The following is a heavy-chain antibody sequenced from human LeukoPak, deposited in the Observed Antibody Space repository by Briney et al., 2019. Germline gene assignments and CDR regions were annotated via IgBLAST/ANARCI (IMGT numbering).Heavy chain of an antibody. CDR2: VSYDGGTE. V-gene: IGHV3-30*18. J-gene: IGHJ3*02. Sequence: PGRSLRLSCAASGFTFSNYGMHWVRQAPGKGLEWVAVVSYDGGTERCADSLKGRFTVSRDNSKNTLYLQMSSLRADDTAVYYCAKEPIEVSGRNAFNIWGQGTVVTVSS. D-gene: IGHD6-19*01. CDR1: GFTFSNYG. CDR3: AKEPIEVSGRNAFNI.